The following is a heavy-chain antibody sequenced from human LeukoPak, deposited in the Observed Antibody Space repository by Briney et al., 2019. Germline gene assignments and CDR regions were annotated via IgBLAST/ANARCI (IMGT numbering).Heavy chain of an antibody. V-gene: IGHV3-33*01. CDR3: ARDSGQYADAFHI. J-gene: IGHJ3*02. CDR2: IWFDGSDK. D-gene: IGHD4-11*01. CDR1: GFTFRSYG. Sequence: GRSLRLSCAASGFTFRSYGMHWVRQAPGKGLEWVAVIWFDGSDKYYSDSVKGRFTISRDNSKNTLYLHMNSLRAVDTAVYYCARDSGQYADAFHIWGLGTMVTVSS.